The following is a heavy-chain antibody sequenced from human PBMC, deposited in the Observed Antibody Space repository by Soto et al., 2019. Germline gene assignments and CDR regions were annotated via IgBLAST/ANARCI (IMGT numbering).Heavy chain of an antibody. Sequence: EVQLVESGGGLVQPGGSLRLSCAASGFTFSSYSMNWVRQAPGKGLEWVSYISSSSSTIYYADSVKGRFTISRSNAKNSLYLQMNSLRDDDTAVSYCARAPRSDFWGGHYYYGMDVWGRGTTVTVSS. CDR1: GFTFSSYS. D-gene: IGHD3-3*01. J-gene: IGHJ6*02. V-gene: IGHV3-48*02. CDR3: ARAPRSDFWGGHYYYGMDV. CDR2: ISSSSSTI.